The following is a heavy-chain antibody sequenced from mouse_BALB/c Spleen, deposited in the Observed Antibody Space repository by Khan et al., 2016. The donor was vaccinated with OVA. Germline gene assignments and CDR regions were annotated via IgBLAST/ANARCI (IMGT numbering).Heavy chain of an antibody. Sequence: QVQLQESGPGLVAPSQSLSITCTVSGFSLTSYGVKWVRHPPGKGLEWLGVIWAGGSTNYNSALMSRLSISKDNSKSQVVLKMNSRQSDDTAMYYCARLVDIWGQGTTLTVSS. CDR2: IWAGGST. D-gene: IGHD1-3*01. CDR1: GFSLTSYG. J-gene: IGHJ2*01. V-gene: IGHV2-9*02. CDR3: ARLVDI.